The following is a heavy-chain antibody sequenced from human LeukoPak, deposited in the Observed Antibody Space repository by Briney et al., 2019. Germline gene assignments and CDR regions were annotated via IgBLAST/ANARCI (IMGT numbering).Heavy chain of an antibody. CDR2: ITPFNGNT. CDR3: ALPSTVVTWGLGQYDY. J-gene: IGHJ4*02. CDR1: GYTFTYRY. D-gene: IGHD4-23*01. Sequence: SVTVSCKASGYTFTYRYLHWVRQAPGQALEWMGWITPFNGNTNYAQKFQDRVTITRDRSMSTAYMELSSLRSEDTAMYYCALPSTVVTWGLGQYDYWGQGTLVTVSS. V-gene: IGHV1-45*02.